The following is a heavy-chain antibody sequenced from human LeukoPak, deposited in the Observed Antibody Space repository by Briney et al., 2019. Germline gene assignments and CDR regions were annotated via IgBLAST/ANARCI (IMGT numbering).Heavy chain of an antibody. CDR3: ARGLRNSGKRSAFDI. CDR1: GGSISSDY. D-gene: IGHD3-10*01. Sequence: PSETLSLTCTVSGGSISSDYWAWIRQPPGKGLEWIGYIYYSGSTNYNPSLKSRVTISVDTSKNQFSLKLSSVTAADTAVYYCARGLRNSGKRSAFDIWGQGTMVTVSS. J-gene: IGHJ3*02. V-gene: IGHV4-59*12. CDR2: IYYSGST.